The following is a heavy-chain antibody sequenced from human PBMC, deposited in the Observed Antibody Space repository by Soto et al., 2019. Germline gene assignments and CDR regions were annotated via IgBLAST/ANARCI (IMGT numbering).Heavy chain of an antibody. CDR1: GYTFNTYG. CDR3: ARPPGYISDWYYFDL. Sequence: ASVKVSCKTSGYTFNTYGINWVRQAPGQGFEWMGRISPKSGGTNYAQKFQGRVTMTWDTSLNTAYMQLSSLMSEDTAVYYCARPPGYISDWYYFDLWGQGTLVTVSS. CDR2: ISPKSGGT. J-gene: IGHJ4*02. V-gene: IGHV1-2*02. D-gene: IGHD6-19*01.